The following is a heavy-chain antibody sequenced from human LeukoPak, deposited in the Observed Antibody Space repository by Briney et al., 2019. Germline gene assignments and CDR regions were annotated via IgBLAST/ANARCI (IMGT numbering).Heavy chain of an antibody. CDR3: ARDISLGGFDH. V-gene: IGHV3-21*01. D-gene: IGHD3-3*02. CDR1: GFTFRSYS. Sequence: GGSLRLSCAASGFTFRSYSMNWVRQAPGKGLEWVSPISSSGSYTYYADSVKGRFTISRDNAKNSLYLQMNSLRAEDTAVYYCARDISLGGFDHWGQGALVTVSS. CDR2: ISSSGSYT. J-gene: IGHJ4*02.